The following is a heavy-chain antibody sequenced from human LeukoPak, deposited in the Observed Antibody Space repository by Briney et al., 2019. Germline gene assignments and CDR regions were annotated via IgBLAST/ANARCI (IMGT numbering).Heavy chain of an antibody. CDR1: GFTFSSYG. D-gene: IGHD3-10*01. CDR3: AKGHYYGSGSLDY. J-gene: IGHJ4*02. CDR2: IGGRDGST. V-gene: IGHV3-23*01. Sequence: PGGSLRLSCAASGFTFSSYGMSWVRQAPGKGLEWVSAIGGRDGSTYYADSVKGRFTISRDNSENTLYVQMNSLRAEDTAVYYCAKGHYYGSGSLDYWGQGTLVTVSS.